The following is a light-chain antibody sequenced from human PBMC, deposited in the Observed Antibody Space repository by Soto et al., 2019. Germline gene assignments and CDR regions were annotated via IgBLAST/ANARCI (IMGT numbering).Light chain of an antibody. CDR1: SSDVGGYKY. Sequence: QSALTQPASVSGSPGQSITISCTGTSSDVGGYKYVSWYQHHPGKAPKLMIYEVSNRPSGVSNRFSGSKSGSTASLIISRLQTEDEADYYCVSFTSSTTYVFGSGTKLTVL. CDR2: EVS. J-gene: IGLJ1*01. CDR3: VSFTSSTTYV. V-gene: IGLV2-14*01.